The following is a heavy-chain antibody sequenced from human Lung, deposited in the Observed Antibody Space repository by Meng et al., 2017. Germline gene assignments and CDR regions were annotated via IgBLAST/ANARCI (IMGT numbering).Heavy chain of an antibody. CDR3: ARDGYYYDSSGYYYWGYPTADAFDI. D-gene: IGHD3-22*01. CDR2: ISYDGSNK. Sequence: GESLKISCAASGFTFSSYAMHWVRQAPGKGLEWVAVISYDGSNKYYADSVKGRFTISRDNSKNTLYLQMNSLRAKDTAVYYCARDGYYYDSSGYYYWGYPTADAFDIWGQGTTVTVSS. V-gene: IGHV3-30*01. CDR1: GFTFSSYA. J-gene: IGHJ3*02.